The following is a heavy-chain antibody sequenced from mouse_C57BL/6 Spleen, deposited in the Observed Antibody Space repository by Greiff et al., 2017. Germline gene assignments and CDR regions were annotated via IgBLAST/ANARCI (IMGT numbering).Heavy chain of an antibody. CDR2: IDPSDSYT. Sequence: QVQLQQSGAELVMPGASVKLSCKASGYTFTSYWMHWVKQRPGQGLEWIGEIDPSDSYTNYNQKFKGKSTLTVDKSSSTAYMQLSSLTSEDSAVYYCARREEIYYGNYDYYAMDYWGQGTSVTVSS. D-gene: IGHD2-1*01. CDR1: GYTFTSYW. CDR3: ARREEIYYGNYDYYAMDY. J-gene: IGHJ4*01. V-gene: IGHV1-69*01.